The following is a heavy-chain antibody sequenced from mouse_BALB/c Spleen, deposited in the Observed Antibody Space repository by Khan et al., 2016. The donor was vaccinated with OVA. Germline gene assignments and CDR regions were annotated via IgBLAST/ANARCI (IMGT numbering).Heavy chain of an antibody. J-gene: IGHJ3*01. D-gene: IGHD2-10*01. Sequence: QVQLQQSGAELARPGASVKMSCKASGYTFTSYTIHWVKQRPGQGLEWIGYINPSTIYTNYNQKFRDKATLTADKSSRTAYIQLSSLTSEDSAVYYCSRVGAYHGNYGAWFAYWAKGLWSLSLQ. V-gene: IGHV1-4*01. CDR1: GYTFTSYT. CDR2: INPSTIYT. CDR3: SRVGAYHGNYGAWFAY.